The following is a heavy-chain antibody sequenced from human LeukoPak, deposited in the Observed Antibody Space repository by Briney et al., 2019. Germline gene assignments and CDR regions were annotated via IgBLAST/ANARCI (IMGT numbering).Heavy chain of an antibody. D-gene: IGHD6-19*01. Sequence: GGSLRLSCAASGFTFSTYAMSWVRQAPGKGLEWVSGINWNGGSTGYADSVKGRFTISRDNAKNSLYLQMNSLRAEDTALYYCARGGTVAVNYWGQGTLVTVSS. V-gene: IGHV3-20*04. CDR2: INWNGGST. CDR1: GFTFSTYA. J-gene: IGHJ4*02. CDR3: ARGGTVAVNY.